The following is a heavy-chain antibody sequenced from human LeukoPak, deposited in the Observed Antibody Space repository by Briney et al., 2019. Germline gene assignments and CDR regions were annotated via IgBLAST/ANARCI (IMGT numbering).Heavy chain of an antibody. CDR1: GGSFSGYY. CDR3: ARRKPGIAAAGIDY. Sequence: SETLSLTCAVYGGSFSGYYWSWIRQPPGKGLEWIGEINHSGSTNYNPSLKSRVTISVDTSKNQLSLKLSSVTAADTAVYYCARRKPGIAAAGIDYWGQGTLVTVSS. D-gene: IGHD6-13*01. J-gene: IGHJ4*02. V-gene: IGHV4-34*01. CDR2: INHSGST.